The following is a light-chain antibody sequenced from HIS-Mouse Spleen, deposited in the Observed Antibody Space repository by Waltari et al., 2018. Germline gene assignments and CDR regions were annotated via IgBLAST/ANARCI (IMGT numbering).Light chain of an antibody. CDR2: EVS. CDR3: SSYTSSSTLV. CDR1: RSDVGGYNY. Sequence: QSALTQPASVSGSPGQSITISCTGTRSDVGGYNYVPWYQQHPGKAPKLMIYEVSNRPSGVSNRFSGSKSGNTASLTISGLQAEDEADYYCSSYTSSSTLVFGGGTKLTVL. J-gene: IGLJ2*01. V-gene: IGLV2-14*01.